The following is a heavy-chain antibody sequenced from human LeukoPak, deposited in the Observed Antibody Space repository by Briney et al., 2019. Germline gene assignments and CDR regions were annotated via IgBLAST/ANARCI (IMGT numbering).Heavy chain of an antibody. J-gene: IGHJ4*02. CDR3: ARDNPYYDSSGYLDY. V-gene: IGHV3-53*01. CDR1: GFTVSSNY. Sequence: GGSLRLSCAASGFTVSSNYMSWVRQAPGKGLEWVSVIYSGGSTYYADSVKGRFTISRDNSRNTLYLQMNSLRAEDTAVYYCARDNPYYDSSGYLDYWGQGTLVTVSS. D-gene: IGHD3-22*01. CDR2: IYSGGST.